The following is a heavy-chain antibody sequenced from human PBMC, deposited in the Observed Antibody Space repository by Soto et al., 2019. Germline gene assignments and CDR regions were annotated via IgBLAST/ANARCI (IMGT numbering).Heavy chain of an antibody. CDR2: ISGSGGSI. V-gene: IGHV3-23*01. J-gene: IGHJ6*02. CDR3: VKGYWKGDV. D-gene: IGHD1-1*01. Sequence: EVQLLESGGGLVQPGGSLRLSCAASGFTFSTYAMNWVRQAPGNALEWVSAISGSGGSIHYPDSVKGRFTISRDNSKNTLYLQMNSLRDEDTAVYHCVKGYWKGDVWGQGTTVSVSS. CDR1: GFTFSTYA.